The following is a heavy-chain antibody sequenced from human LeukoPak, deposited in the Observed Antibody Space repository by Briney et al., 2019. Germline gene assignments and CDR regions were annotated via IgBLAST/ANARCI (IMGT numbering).Heavy chain of an antibody. CDR1: GFTFSSYS. D-gene: IGHD6-13*01. J-gene: IGHJ6*03. Sequence: GGSLGLSCAASGFTFSSYSMNWVRQAPGKGLEWVSSISSSSSYIYYADSVKGRFTISRDNAKNSLYLQMNSLRAEDTAVYYCARGTDSSSWYGSYYYYYYMDVWGKGTTVTVSS. CDR2: ISSSSSYI. CDR3: ARGTDSSSWYGSYYYYYYMDV. V-gene: IGHV3-21*01.